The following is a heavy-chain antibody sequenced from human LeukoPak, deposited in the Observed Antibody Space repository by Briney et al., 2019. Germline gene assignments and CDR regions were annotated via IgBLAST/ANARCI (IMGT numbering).Heavy chain of an antibody. Sequence: MASETLSLTCSVSLYSISSGYYWGWIRQSPGKGLEWIGSIYHSGTTYYNPSLKSRVTISVDTSKNQFSLKLSSVTAADTAVYYCARESLNRIAVAGTYWGQGTLVTVSS. D-gene: IGHD6-19*01. CDR3: ARESLNRIAVAGTY. CDR2: IYHSGTT. CDR1: LYSISSGYY. V-gene: IGHV4-38-2*02. J-gene: IGHJ4*02.